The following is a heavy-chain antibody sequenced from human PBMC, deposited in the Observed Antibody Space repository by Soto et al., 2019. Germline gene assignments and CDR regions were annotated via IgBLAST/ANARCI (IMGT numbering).Heavy chain of an antibody. J-gene: IGHJ4*02. CDR2: GSGSGGGT. CDR3: AKDKGGTTILTTFDY. CDR1: GFTFSTYA. Sequence: GGSLRLSCSASGFTFSTYAMSWVRQAPGKGLEWVSGGSGSGGGTYYADSVQGRFTISRDNSKNTLYLQMNSLRAEDTAVYYCAKDKGGTTILTTFDYWGQGALVTVSS. V-gene: IGHV3-23*01. D-gene: IGHD4-4*01.